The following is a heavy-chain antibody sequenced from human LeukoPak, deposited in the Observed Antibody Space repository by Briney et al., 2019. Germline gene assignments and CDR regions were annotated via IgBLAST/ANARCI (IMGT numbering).Heavy chain of an antibody. CDR1: GFTFRSHW. Sequence: GGSLRLSCAASGFTFRSHWRHWGRQAPGKGLVEVSRINGDGNNTTYADSVKGRFTISRDNAKNTMYLQMNSLTAEDTAVYHRDRSKSWYSNDDFDIWGQGTMVTVSS. V-gene: IGHV3-74*03. D-gene: IGHD2-15*01. CDR3: DRSKSWYSNDDFDI. CDR2: INGDGNNT. J-gene: IGHJ3*02.